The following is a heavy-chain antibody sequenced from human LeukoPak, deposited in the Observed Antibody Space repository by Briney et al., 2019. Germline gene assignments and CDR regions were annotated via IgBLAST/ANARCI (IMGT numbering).Heavy chain of an antibody. V-gene: IGHV3-72*01. CDR3: ARVSGSYPEAFDI. D-gene: IGHD1-26*01. CDR1: GFTFSDHY. CDR2: TRNKANSYTT. J-gene: IGHJ3*02. Sequence: GGSLRLSCAASGFTFSDHYMDWVRQAPGKGLEWVGRTRNKANSYTTEYAASVKGRFTISRDDSKNSLYLQMNSLKTEDTAVYYCARVSGSYPEAFDIWAKGQWSPSLQ.